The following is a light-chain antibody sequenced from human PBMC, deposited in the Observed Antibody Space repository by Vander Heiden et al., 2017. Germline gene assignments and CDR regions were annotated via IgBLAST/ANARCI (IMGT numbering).Light chain of an antibody. CDR2: DAS. CDR1: HDIKNY. J-gene: IGKJ3*01. CDR3: QQYEKLFT. V-gene: IGKV1-33*01. Sequence: DIQMTQSPSSLSASIGDRVTITCQASHDIKNYLTWYQQKPGKAPKVLIYDASKLEIGVPSRFRGSGSGAHFTFTISSLQPEDVATYYCQQYEKLFTFGPGTKVEIK.